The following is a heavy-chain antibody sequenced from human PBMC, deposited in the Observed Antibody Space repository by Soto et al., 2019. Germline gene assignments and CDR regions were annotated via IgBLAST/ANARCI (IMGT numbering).Heavy chain of an antibody. CDR2: ISYDGSNK. CDR1: GFTFSSYA. J-gene: IGHJ3*02. Sequence: QVQLVESGGGVVQPGRSLRLSCAASGFTFSSYAMHWVRQAPGKGLEWVAVISYDGSNKYYADSVKGRFTISRDNSKNTLYLQMNSLRAEDTAVYYCAGSGYDSDAFDIWGQGTMVTVSS. D-gene: IGHD5-12*01. CDR3: AGSGYDSDAFDI. V-gene: IGHV3-30-3*01.